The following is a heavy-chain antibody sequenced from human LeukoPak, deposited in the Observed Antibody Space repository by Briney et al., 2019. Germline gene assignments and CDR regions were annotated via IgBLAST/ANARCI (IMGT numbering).Heavy chain of an antibody. J-gene: IGHJ6*02. CDR1: GFSFSSSW. V-gene: IGHV3-74*01. D-gene: IGHD3-22*01. CDR2: INSDGSST. CDR3: AASPHYYDSSGYGALS. Sequence: GGSLRLSCAASGFSFSSSWIHWARQAPGRGLVWVSRINSDGSSTTYADSVKGRFTISRDNAKNTLYLQMNSLRAEDTAVYYCAASPHYYDSSGYGALSGGQETTVTVS.